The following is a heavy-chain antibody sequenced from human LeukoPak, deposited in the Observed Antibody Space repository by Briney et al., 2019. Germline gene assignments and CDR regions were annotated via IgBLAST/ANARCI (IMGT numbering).Heavy chain of an antibody. CDR2: IYHTGNS. Sequence: PSETLSLTCTVSGGSVSSDYWSLIRQPPGKGLEWIGYIYHTGNSDYNPSLKSRATISLDTSKNQFSLKLTSVTAADTAVYFCARHPFSSPFDYWGQGTLVTVSS. V-gene: IGHV4-59*08. CDR3: ARHPFSSPFDY. CDR1: GGSVSSDY. J-gene: IGHJ4*02. D-gene: IGHD2/OR15-2a*01.